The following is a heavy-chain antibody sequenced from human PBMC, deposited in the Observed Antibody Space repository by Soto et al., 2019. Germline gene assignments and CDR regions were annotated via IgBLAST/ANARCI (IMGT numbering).Heavy chain of an antibody. J-gene: IGHJ5*02. CDR1: GGSVSSASYY. CDR3: ARGPPPNWFDP. V-gene: IGHV4-61*01. CDR2: IYYSGST. Sequence: PSETLSLTCTVSGGSVSSASYYWSWIRQPPGKALEWIGFIYYSGSTNYNPSLKSRVTISLDTSKNQFSLRLNSVTAADTAVYYCARGPPPNWFDPWGRGTLVTAPQ.